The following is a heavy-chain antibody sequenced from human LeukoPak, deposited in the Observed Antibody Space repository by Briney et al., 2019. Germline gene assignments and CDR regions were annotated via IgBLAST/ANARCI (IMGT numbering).Heavy chain of an antibody. CDR2: TYHSGNT. CDR3: ARQLATSGEWAFDY. CDR1: GXSIRSHY. D-gene: IGHD3-3*02. Sequence: PSETLSLTCTVSGXSIRSHYWGWIRQPPGKGLEWIGSTYHSGNTYYNSSLKSRVTIYVDTSKNQFSLKLRSVTAADTAVYYCARQLATSGEWAFDYSGQGTLVTVSS. V-gene: IGHV4-39*01. J-gene: IGHJ4*02.